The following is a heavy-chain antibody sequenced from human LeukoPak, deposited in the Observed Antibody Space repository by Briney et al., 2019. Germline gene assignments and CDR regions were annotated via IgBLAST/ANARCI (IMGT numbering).Heavy chain of an antibody. CDR1: VESFSGHY. Sequence: PSETLSLTCAVYVESFSGHYGSWIRQPAGKGREWIGEVNYSGGTNYNPSLKIRVTISVDTSKNQFSLKLRSVTAADTAVFYCARVKRGRDFWSGYRFDHWGQGTLVTVSS. D-gene: IGHD3-3*01. J-gene: IGHJ4*02. V-gene: IGHV4-34*01. CDR2: VNYSGGT. CDR3: ARVKRGRDFWSGYRFDH.